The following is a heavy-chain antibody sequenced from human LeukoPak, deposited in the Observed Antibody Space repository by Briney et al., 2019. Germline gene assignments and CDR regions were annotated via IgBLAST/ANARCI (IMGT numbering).Heavy chain of an antibody. V-gene: IGHV1-46*01. J-gene: IGHJ5*02. Sequence: ASVKVSCKASGYTFTNYHMHWVRQAPGQELEWVGIINPSGGSTTYAQKFQGRVTMTRDTSTSTVYMDLNSLRSEDTAVYYCARDSLRTAITAAGGNWFDPWGQGTLVTVSS. CDR2: INPSGGST. D-gene: IGHD6-25*01. CDR3: ARDSLRTAITAAGGNWFDP. CDR1: GYTFTNYH.